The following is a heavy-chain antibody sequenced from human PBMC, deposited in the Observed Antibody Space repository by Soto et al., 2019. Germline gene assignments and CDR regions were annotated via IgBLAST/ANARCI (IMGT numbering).Heavy chain of an antibody. D-gene: IGHD6-6*01. CDR1: GFTFGSYA. V-gene: IGHV3-30-3*01. Sequence: PGGSLRLSCAASGFTFGSYAMHWVRQAPGKGLEWVAVISYDGSNKYYADSVKGRFTISRDNSKNTLYLQMNSLRAEDTAVYYCASLWQLVEGGDYWGQGTLVTVSS. J-gene: IGHJ4*02. CDR3: ASLWQLVEGGDY. CDR2: ISYDGSNK.